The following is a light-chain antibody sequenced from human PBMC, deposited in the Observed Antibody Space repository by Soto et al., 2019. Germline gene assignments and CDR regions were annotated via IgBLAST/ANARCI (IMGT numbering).Light chain of an antibody. V-gene: IGKV1-39*01. CDR1: QSISSY. CDR3: QQSYSTPFT. J-gene: IGKJ3*01. CDR2: AAS. Sequence: DIQMTQSPSSLSASVGDRVTITCRASQSISSYLKWYEQKPGKAPKLLVYAASSLQSGVTSRFSGSGSGTDFTLDISSLQPEDFATYYCQQSYSTPFTFGPGTKVDIK.